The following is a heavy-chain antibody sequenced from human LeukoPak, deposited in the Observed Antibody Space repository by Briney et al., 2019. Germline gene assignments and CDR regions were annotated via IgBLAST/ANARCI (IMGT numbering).Heavy chain of an antibody. V-gene: IGHV3-7*03. CDR3: AKRSGMFSSSGWSYYFDY. J-gene: IGHJ4*02. Sequence: GGSLRLSCAASGFTFSIYWMSWVRQAPGKGLGWVANIKTDGSEKRYVDSVKGRFTISRDNAKNSLYLQMNSLRAEDTAVYYCAKRSGMFSSSGWSYYFDYWGQGTLVTVSS. CDR2: IKTDGSEK. D-gene: IGHD6-19*01. CDR1: GFTFSIYW.